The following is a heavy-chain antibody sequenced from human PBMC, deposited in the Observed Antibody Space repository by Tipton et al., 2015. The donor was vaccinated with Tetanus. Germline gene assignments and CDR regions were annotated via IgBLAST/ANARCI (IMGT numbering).Heavy chain of an antibody. CDR3: ARVHVGLTEPCDY. CDR1: GFAFSSYS. D-gene: IGHD3-9*01. J-gene: IGHJ4*02. CDR2: ISPRATYR. Sequence: SLRLSCAASGFAFSSYSMNWVRQAPGTGLEWVSSISPRATYRYYADSVKGRFTISRDDAKNSLFLQMNSLRVEDTAVYFCARVHVGLTEPCDYWGQGILVTVSS. V-gene: IGHV3-21*01.